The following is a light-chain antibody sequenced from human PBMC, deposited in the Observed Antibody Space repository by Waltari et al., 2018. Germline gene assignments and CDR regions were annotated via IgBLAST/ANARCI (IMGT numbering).Light chain of an antibody. CDR1: SSDVGGFNF. CDR2: DVF. CDR3: SSYTASPPHEV. Sequence: QSALTQPASVSGSPGQSISISCTGISSDVGGFNFVSWYQQHPGKAPKLMIYDVFNRPSGVSTRFSGSKSDHAASLAISGLQAEDEAVYYCSSYTASPPHEVFGGGTKVTVL. J-gene: IGLJ3*02. V-gene: IGLV2-14*03.